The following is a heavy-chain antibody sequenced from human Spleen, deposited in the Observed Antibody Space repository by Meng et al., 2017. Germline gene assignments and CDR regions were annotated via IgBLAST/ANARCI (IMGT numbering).Heavy chain of an antibody. V-gene: IGHV3-15*01. Sequence: GGSLRLSCAASGFTFSNAWMSWVRQVPGKGLGWVGRIKSKADGGTTDYAAPVEGRFTISRDDSKNTLSLEMTSLKTEDTALYYCTTGGAMILVVITEGFDSWGQGTLVTVSS. D-gene: IGHD3-22*01. J-gene: IGHJ4*02. CDR1: GFTFSNAW. CDR2: IKSKADGGTT. CDR3: TTGGAMILVVITEGFDS.